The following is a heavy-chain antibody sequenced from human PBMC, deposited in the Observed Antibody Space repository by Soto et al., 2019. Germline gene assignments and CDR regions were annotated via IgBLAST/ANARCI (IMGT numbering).Heavy chain of an antibody. J-gene: IGHJ3*01. CDR3: AKDLRVLLWFGDLDAFDL. Sequence: EVQLLESGGGLVQPGGSLRLSCAASGFTFSNYAMSWVRQAPGKGLECVSSITGTGGRTYYADSVKGRFTISRDNSKKTLYLQTNSLRSEDTALYYCAKDLRVLLWFGDLDAFDLWGQGTMVTVSS. V-gene: IGHV3-23*01. CDR1: GFTFSNYA. CDR2: ITGTGGRT. D-gene: IGHD3-10*01.